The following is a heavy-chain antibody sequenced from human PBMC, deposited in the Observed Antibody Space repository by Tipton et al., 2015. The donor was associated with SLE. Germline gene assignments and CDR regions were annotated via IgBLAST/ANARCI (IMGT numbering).Heavy chain of an antibody. Sequence: LVKPSETLSLTCTVSGGSISSSSYYWGWIRQPPGKGLEWIGSIYYSGSTYYNPSLKSRVTISVDTSKNQFSLKLSSVTAADTAVYYCARGGVTIFGVVIRSKLDVWGQGTTVTVSS. CDR3: ARGGVTIFGVVIRSKLDV. CDR2: IYYSGST. J-gene: IGHJ6*02. V-gene: IGHV4-39*01. CDR1: GGSISSSSYY. D-gene: IGHD3-3*01.